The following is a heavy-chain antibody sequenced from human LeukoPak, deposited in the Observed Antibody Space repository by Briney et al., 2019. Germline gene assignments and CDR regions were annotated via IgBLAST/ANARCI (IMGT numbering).Heavy chain of an antibody. CDR3: AKDLDETHYYGMDV. V-gene: IGHV3-9*01. Sequence: GGSLRLSCAASGFTFDDYAMHWVRQAPGKGLEWVSGISWNGGSIGYADSVKGRFTISRDNAKNSLYLQMNSLRAEDTALYYCAKDLDETHYYGMDVWGQGTTVTVSS. CDR1: GFTFDDYA. D-gene: IGHD2-2*03. J-gene: IGHJ6*02. CDR2: ISWNGGSI.